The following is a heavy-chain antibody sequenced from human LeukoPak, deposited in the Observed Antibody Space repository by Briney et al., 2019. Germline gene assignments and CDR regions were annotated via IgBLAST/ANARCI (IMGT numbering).Heavy chain of an antibody. CDR2: INPNSGGT. J-gene: IGHJ4*02. V-gene: IGHV1-2*02. D-gene: IGHD2/OR15-2a*01. CDR1: GYTFNDYY. Sequence: GASVKVSCKASGYTFNDYYIHWVRQAPGQGLEWMGWINPNSGGTKFPQTFQDRVTMTWDTSISTAYMEFSGLTSDDTAVYFCARDLIARRLSGHTRPSSMALDYWGQGTLVTVSS. CDR3: ARDLIARRLSGHTRPSSMALDY.